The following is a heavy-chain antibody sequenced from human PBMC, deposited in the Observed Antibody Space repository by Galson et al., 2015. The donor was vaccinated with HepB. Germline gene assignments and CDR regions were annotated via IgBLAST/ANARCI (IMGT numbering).Heavy chain of an antibody. J-gene: IGHJ4*02. Sequence: SLRLSCAASGFIFSTYEMNWVRQAPGKGLEWVSYISRTDSGIYYADSVKGRFTISRDNAKDSLYLQMNSLRAEDTAVYYCARGYCDSTRCHHFSDYWGQGTLVTVSS. CDR1: GFIFSTYE. CDR2: ISRTDSGI. V-gene: IGHV3-48*03. CDR3: ARGYCDSTRCHHFSDY. D-gene: IGHD2-2*01.